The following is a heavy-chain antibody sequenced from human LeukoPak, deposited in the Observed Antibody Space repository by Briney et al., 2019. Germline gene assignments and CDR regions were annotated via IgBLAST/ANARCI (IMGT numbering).Heavy chain of an antibody. CDR3: ARDDSSGYIDY. CDR1: GCTFIGYY. J-gene: IGHJ4*02. Sequence: ASVKVSCQACGCTFIGYYMHWVRPAAAQGREWMGWINPNSGGTNDAQKFQGRVTMTRDTTISTAYKELSRLRTEDTAVYYCARDDSSGYIDYWGQGTLVTVSS. D-gene: IGHD3-22*01. CDR2: INPNSGGT. V-gene: IGHV1-2*02.